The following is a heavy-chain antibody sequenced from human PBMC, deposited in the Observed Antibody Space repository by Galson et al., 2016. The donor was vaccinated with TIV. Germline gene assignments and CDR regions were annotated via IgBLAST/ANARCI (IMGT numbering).Heavy chain of an antibody. V-gene: IGHV1-18*01. J-gene: IGHJ2*01. CDR3: ARDRSGYTYGYESAYFDL. D-gene: IGHD5-18*01. Sequence: SVKVSCKASGYTFTSYGVSWVRQAPGQGLEWMGWISANNGNTNYAQKFQGRVTMTIDTSTTTAYMDLRSLRSDDTAVYYCARDRSGYTYGYESAYFDLWGRGTLVVVSS. CDR2: ISANNGNT. CDR1: GYTFTSYG.